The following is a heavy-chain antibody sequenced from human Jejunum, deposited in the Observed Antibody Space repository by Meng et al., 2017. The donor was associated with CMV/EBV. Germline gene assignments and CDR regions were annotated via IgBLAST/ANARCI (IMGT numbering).Heavy chain of an antibody. CDR2: ISWNSGSI. D-gene: IGHD5-18*01. J-gene: IGHJ4*02. V-gene: IGHV3-9*01. CDR1: FTFDDSA. Sequence: FTFDDSAIHWVQQAPGKGLEWVSGISWNSGSIGYADSVKGRFTISRDNAKNSLYLQMNSLRAEDTALFYCAKYREGYSYGGIDYWGQGTLVTVSS. CDR3: AKYREGYSYGGIDY.